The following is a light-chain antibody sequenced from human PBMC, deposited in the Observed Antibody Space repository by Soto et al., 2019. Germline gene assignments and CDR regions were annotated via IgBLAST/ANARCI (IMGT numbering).Light chain of an antibody. V-gene: IGLV8-61*01. CDR1: SGSVSTNYH. CDR3: MVCVATDTYV. Sequence: QTVVTQEPSLSVSPGGTVTLTCGLTSGSVSTNYHPSWYQQTPGQAPRTLIYNTNARSSGVPDRFSGSIVENKAALTITGAQADDGSNYYCMVCVATDTYVFGTGTKVTVL. J-gene: IGLJ1*01. CDR2: NTN.